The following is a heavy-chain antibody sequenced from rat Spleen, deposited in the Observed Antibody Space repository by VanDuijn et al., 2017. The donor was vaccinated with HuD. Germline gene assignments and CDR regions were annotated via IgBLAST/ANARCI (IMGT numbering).Heavy chain of an antibody. D-gene: IGHD1-7*01. CDR1: GFTFSNYG. Sequence: EVQVVESGGGLVQPGRSMKLSCAASGFTFSNYGMAWIRQAPGKGLEWIASITKTGDSTYYPDSVQGRFTISRDNAKSTLYLQMNSLRSEDTATYYCARPSPWAYVMDAWGQGTSVTVSS. J-gene: IGHJ4*01. CDR2: ITKTGDST. V-gene: IGHV5-31*01. CDR3: ARPSPWAYVMDA.